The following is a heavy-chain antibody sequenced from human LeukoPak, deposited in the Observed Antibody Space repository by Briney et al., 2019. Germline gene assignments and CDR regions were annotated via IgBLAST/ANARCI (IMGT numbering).Heavy chain of an antibody. Sequence: PGGSLRLSCASSVFTVSIIYMSWVRQAPGKGLEEGSVIYSGGSTYYADSVKGRFTISRDNSKNTLYLQMNSLRAEDTAVYYCARGGYGDPYYFDYWGQGTLVTVSS. CDR1: VFTVSIIY. J-gene: IGHJ4*02. D-gene: IGHD4-17*01. CDR3: ARGGYGDPYYFDY. CDR2: IYSGGST. V-gene: IGHV3-53*01.